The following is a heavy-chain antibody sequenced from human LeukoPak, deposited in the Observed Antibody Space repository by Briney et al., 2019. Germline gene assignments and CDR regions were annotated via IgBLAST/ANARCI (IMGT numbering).Heavy chain of an antibody. D-gene: IGHD3-22*01. V-gene: IGHV1-8*01. CDR3: ARHTDYYDSRRDAFDI. CDR2: MNPNSGNT. Sequence: ASVKVSCKASGYTFTSYDINWVRQATGQGLEWMGWMNPNSGNTGYAQKFQGRVTMTRNTSISTAYMELSSLRSEDTAVYYCARHTDYYDSRRDAFDIWGQGTMVTVSS. J-gene: IGHJ3*02. CDR1: GYTFTSYD.